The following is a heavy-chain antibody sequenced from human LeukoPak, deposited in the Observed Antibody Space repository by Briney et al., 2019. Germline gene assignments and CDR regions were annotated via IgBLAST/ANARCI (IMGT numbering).Heavy chain of an antibody. V-gene: IGHV1-69*01. D-gene: IGHD4-17*01. CDR3: ARDHGYGDYWFDP. CDR1: GGTFSSYA. Sequence: SVKVSCKASGGTFSSYAISWVRQAPGQGLEWMGGIIPIFGTANYAQKFQGRVTITADESTSTAYMELSSLRSEDTAVYYCARDHGYGDYWFDPWGQGTLVTVSS. J-gene: IGHJ5*02. CDR2: IIPIFGTA.